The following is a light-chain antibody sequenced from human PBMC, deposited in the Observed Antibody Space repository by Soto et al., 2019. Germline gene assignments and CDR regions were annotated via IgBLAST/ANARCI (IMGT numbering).Light chain of an antibody. Sequence: EIVLTQSPGTLSLSPGERATLSCRASQSLLSRYLAWYQQKPGRAPRILIYCASTTATGIPDRCSGIGSGTDFTLIISRLEPEDFAVYFCHLYGSSPNTFGQGTRREIK. V-gene: IGKV3-20*01. CDR3: HLYGSSPNT. CDR1: QSLLSRY. CDR2: CAS. J-gene: IGKJ5*01.